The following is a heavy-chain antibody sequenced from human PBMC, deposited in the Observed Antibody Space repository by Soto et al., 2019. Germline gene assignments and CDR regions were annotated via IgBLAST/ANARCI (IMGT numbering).Heavy chain of an antibody. D-gene: IGHD1-1*01. CDR2: IIPIFGTI. V-gene: IGHV1-69*12. Sequence: QVQLLQSGAEVKKPGSSVRVSCEASGGTFRTYSISWVRQAHGQGLEWMGEIIPIFGTINYVQKFQGRLKTTAEESTATIEMNLISLTSECTTLYSCANASLAGTPTSYSYYGMGAWGQGTTVTVS. CDR1: GGTFRTYS. J-gene: IGHJ6*02. CDR3: ANASLAGTPTSYSYYGMGA.